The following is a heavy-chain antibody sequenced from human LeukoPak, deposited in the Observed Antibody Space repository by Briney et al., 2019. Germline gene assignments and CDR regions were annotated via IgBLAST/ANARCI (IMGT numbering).Heavy chain of an antibody. Sequence: GGSLRLSCVASGLNFNNAWMTWVRQAPGKGPEWVGRIKSRFNGETTDYAAPVKGRFTISRDDSKNTLYLQMNSLETEDTAVYYCTTDPNWFRDYWGQGTLVTVSS. CDR3: TTDPNWFRDY. D-gene: IGHD3-9*01. J-gene: IGHJ4*02. CDR2: IKSRFNGETT. CDR1: GLNFNNAW. V-gene: IGHV3-15*01.